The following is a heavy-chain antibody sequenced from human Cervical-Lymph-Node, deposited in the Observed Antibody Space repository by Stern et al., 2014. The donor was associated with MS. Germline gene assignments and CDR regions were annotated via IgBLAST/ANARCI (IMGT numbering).Heavy chain of an antibody. V-gene: IGHV1-69*09. CDR2: ITTMIAIA. CDR3: AREADPHSGTFDF. CDR1: GGDFSSYA. Sequence: QVQLVQSGAEVKKPGSSVTVSCKASGGDFSSYAVSWLRQAPGQGPEWMGMITTMIAIATYAQKFQGRVTITADESTSTAYMEIHSLKSGDTAVYYCAREADPHSGTFDFWGQGTLVTVSS. D-gene: IGHD1-14*01. J-gene: IGHJ4*02.